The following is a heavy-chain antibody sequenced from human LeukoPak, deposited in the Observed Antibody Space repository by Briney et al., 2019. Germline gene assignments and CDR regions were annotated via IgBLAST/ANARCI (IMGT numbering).Heavy chain of an antibody. Sequence: GASVKVSCKASGYTFTSYAMNWVRQAPGQGLEWMGWISAYNGNTNYAQKLQGRVTMTTDTSTSTAYMELRSLRSDDTAVYYCARDNNRGVTTEDYYYYYMDVWGKGTTVTISS. D-gene: IGHD1-14*01. V-gene: IGHV1-18*01. J-gene: IGHJ6*03. CDR1: GYTFTSYA. CDR2: ISAYNGNT. CDR3: ARDNNRGVTTEDYYYYYMDV.